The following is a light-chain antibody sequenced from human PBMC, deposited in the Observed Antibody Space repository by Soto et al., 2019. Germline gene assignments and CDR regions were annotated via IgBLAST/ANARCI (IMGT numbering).Light chain of an antibody. CDR3: SSYRRGSTYV. V-gene: IGLV2-14*01. J-gene: IGLJ1*01. CDR2: DVT. CDR1: SSDVGGYNY. Sequence: QSVLTQPASVSGSPGQSIAISCTGTSSDVGGYNYVSWYQQNPGKAPRLLIYDVTNRPSGVSNRFSGSKSGNAASLTISGLQAEDEADYYCSSYRRGSTYVFGTGTKVTVL.